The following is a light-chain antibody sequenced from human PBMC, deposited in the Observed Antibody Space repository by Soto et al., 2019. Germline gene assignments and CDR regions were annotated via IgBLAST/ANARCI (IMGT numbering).Light chain of an antibody. Sequence: EIVLTQSPGTLSLPPGERATLSCRASQSVTSSYLTWYQQKPGQAPRLLIYGASTRAAGIPDRFSGSGSGTDFTLTISSLEPEDFAVYYCQQYGKLPITFGQGTRREIK. CDR3: QQYGKLPIT. CDR1: QSVTSSY. J-gene: IGKJ5*01. CDR2: GAS. V-gene: IGKV3-20*01.